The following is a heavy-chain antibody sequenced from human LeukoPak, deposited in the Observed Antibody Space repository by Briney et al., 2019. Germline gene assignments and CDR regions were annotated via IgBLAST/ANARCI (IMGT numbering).Heavy chain of an antibody. CDR3: ARDGSSGYWDWFDP. J-gene: IGHJ5*02. V-gene: IGHV1-2*02. CDR2: INPNSGGT. Sequence: GASVKVSCKASGYTFTGYYMHWVRQAPGQGLAWMGWINPNSGGTNYAQKFQGRVTMTRDTSISTAYMELSRLRSDDTAVYYCARDGSSGYWDWFDPWGQGTLVTVSS. D-gene: IGHD3-22*01. CDR1: GYTFTGYY.